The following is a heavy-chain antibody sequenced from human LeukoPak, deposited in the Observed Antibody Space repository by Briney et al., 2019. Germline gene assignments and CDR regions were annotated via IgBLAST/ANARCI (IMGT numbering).Heavy chain of an antibody. CDR1: GGSISDSSYY. CDR3: ARHTLYGVRGTPRHFDY. D-gene: IGHD3-10*01. J-gene: IGHJ4*02. CDR2: IYYSGST. V-gene: IGHV4-39*01. Sequence: PSETLSLTCTVSGGSISDSSYYWGWIRQPPGKGLEWIGSIYYSGSTYYNPSLNSRVSISVDTSKNQFSLKVTSVTAADTAVYYCARHTLYGVRGTPRHFDYWGQGTLVTVSS.